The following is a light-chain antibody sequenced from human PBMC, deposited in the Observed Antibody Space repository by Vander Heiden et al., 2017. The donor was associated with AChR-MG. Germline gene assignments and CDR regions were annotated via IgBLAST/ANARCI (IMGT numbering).Light chain of an antibody. CDR1: QSISRY. Sequence: DVQMTQSPSSLSASVGDRVTITCRASQSISRYLNWYQHKPGKAPKLLIYAASSLESGVPSRFSGSGSGTDFTLTISSLQPGDFATYDCQQSDGVRWTLGPGTKVEIK. CDR2: AAS. V-gene: IGKV1-39*01. J-gene: IGKJ1*01. CDR3: QQSDGVRWT.